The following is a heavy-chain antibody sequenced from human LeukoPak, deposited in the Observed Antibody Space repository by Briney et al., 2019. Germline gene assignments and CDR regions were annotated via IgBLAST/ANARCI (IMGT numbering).Heavy chain of an antibody. V-gene: IGHV3-23*01. CDR3: ASRRYCGSMSCFDD. CDR1: GF. CDR2: ISRDGTMT. D-gene: IGHD2-2*01. J-gene: IGHJ4*02. Sequence: PGGSLRLSCKASGFMSWIRQAPGKGLEWVSAISRDGTMTYYAASVKGRFTVSRDNSKTTVYLEMNSLSAEDTAVYYCASRRYCGSMSCFDDWGQGNLVTVSS.